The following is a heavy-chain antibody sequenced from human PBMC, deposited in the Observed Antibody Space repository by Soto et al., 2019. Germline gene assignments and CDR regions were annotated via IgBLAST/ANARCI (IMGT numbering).Heavy chain of an antibody. CDR1: GYTFTSYG. J-gene: IGHJ5*02. Sequence: QVQLVQSGAEVKKPGASVKVSCKASGYTFTSYGISWVRQAPGQGLEWMGWISAYNGNTNYAQKLQGRVTMTTDTSTSTAYMELRSLRSDDTAVYYCARMVLGYFVVVVAATITPRGWFDPWGQGTLVTVSS. D-gene: IGHD2-15*01. CDR2: ISAYNGNT. V-gene: IGHV1-18*01. CDR3: ARMVLGYFVVVVAATITPRGWFDP.